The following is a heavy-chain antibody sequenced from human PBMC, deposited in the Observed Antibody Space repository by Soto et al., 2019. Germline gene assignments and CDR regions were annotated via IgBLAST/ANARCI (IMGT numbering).Heavy chain of an antibody. CDR1: EYSFTTYW. Sequence: GESLKISCKVSEYSFTTYWTGGWRQMPGKGLEWMGIIYPGDSDTRYSPSFQGQVTISADKSISTAYLQWSSLKASDTAMYYCTRQRGSSRFDAFDIWGRGTMVTVSS. J-gene: IGHJ3*02. D-gene: IGHD2-15*01. V-gene: IGHV5-51*01. CDR2: IYPGDSDT. CDR3: TRQRGSSRFDAFDI.